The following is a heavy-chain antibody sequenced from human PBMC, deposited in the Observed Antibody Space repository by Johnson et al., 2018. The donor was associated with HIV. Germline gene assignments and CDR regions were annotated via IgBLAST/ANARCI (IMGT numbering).Heavy chain of an antibody. Sequence: VQLVESGGGVVRPGGSLRLSCAASGFTFDDYGMTWVRQAPGEGLEWVSGINWNGGTTGYADSVKGRFTISRDNAKNSLYLQICSLRAEDTALYYCARTALLGYWSGGGCYSGDGFDFWGQGTMVTVSS. V-gene: IGHV3-20*04. CDR2: INWNGGTT. J-gene: IGHJ3*01. D-gene: IGHD2-15*01. CDR3: ARTALLGYWSGGGCYSGDGFDF. CDR1: GFTFDDYG.